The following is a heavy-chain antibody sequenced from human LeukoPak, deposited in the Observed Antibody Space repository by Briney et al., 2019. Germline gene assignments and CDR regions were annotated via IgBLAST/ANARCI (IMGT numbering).Heavy chain of an antibody. CDR3: ARVRGSYRNDAFDL. J-gene: IGHJ5*02. D-gene: IGHD4-11*01. Sequence: SETLSLTCTVSGGSISSNSYYWGWIRQPPGKGLEWIGNIYHSGSTYCNPSLKSRVTISVDTFKNQFSLKLSSVTAADTAVYFCARVRGSYRNDAFDLWGQGTLVTVSS. CDR2: IYHSGST. V-gene: IGHV4-39*01. CDR1: GGSISSNSYY.